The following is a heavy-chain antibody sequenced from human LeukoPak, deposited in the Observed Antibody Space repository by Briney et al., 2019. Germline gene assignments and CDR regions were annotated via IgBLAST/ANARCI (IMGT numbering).Heavy chain of an antibody. J-gene: IGHJ5*01. D-gene: IGHD3-22*01. V-gene: IGHV3-53*01. CDR1: GFTVSNNH. Sequence: PGGSLRLSCAASGFTVSNNHMSWVRQAPGKGLEWVSVIYTGGSTYYADSVKGRFTISRDNSKNTLYLQMNSLRAEDTAMYYCARLDYYDSSGIEGNWFDSWGQGTLVTVSS. CDR3: ARLDYYDSSGIEGNWFDS. CDR2: IYTGGST.